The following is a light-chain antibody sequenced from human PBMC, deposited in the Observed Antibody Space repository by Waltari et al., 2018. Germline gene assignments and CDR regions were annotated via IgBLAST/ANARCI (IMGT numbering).Light chain of an antibody. CDR3: QQRCNWPLT. CDR1: QSVRTY. V-gene: IGKV3-11*01. Sequence: EIVLTPSPAILSFSPGERATLSCRTRQSVRTYLAWDQQRPGQSPRLLIYHASYRATGIPARFSGSGSETDFTLTISSLQPEDFAVYYCQQRCNWPLTFGGGTRVEI. J-gene: IGKJ4*01. CDR2: HAS.